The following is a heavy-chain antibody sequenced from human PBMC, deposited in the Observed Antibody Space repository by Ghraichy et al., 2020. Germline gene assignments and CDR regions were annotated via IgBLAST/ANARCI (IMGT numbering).Heavy chain of an antibody. CDR3: ARDDKRTYGDSPDWYFDL. CDR2: IYHSGST. CDR1: GGSISSSNW. D-gene: IGHD4-17*01. V-gene: IGHV4-4*02. Sequence: SETLSLTCAVSGGSISSSNWWSRVRQPPGKGLEWIGEIYHSGSTNYNPSLKSRVTISVDKSKNQFSLKLSSVTAADTAVYYCARDDKRTYGDSPDWYFDLWGRGTLVTVSS. J-gene: IGHJ2*01.